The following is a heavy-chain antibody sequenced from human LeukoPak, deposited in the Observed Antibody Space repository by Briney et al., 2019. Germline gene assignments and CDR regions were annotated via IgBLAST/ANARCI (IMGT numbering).Heavy chain of an antibody. J-gene: IGHJ3*02. CDR1: GGTFSSYA. CDR2: IIPIFGTA. CDR3: ARSGEESHAFDI. Sequence: GASVKVSCKASGGTFSSYAISWVRQAPGQGLEWMGGIIPIFGTANYAQKFQGRVTITTDESTSTAYMELSSLRSEDTAVYYCARSGEESHAFDIWGQGTMVTVSS. V-gene: IGHV1-69*05. D-gene: IGHD3-10*01.